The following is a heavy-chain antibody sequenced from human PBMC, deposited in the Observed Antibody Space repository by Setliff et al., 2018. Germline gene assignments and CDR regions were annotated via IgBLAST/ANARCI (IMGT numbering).Heavy chain of an antibody. V-gene: IGHV1-8*01. J-gene: IGHJ4*01. CDR1: GGTFSSYD. Sequence: ASVKVSCKASGGTFSSYDISWVRQAPGQGLEWMGWMNPNSGNTGYAQKFQGRVIITRNTSISTAYMELSSLRSEDTAVYYCARRDGRSGYLGFDLWGHGSLVTVSS. D-gene: IGHD3-22*01. CDR3: ARRDGRSGYLGFDL. CDR2: MNPNSGNT.